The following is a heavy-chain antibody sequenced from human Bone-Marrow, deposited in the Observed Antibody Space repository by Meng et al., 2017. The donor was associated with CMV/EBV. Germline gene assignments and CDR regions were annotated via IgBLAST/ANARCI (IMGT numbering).Heavy chain of an antibody. J-gene: IGHJ5*02. CDR3: ASTIGYYDYVWGSYWSS. CDR2: INPNSGGT. Sequence: ASVKVSCKASGYTFTGYYMHWVRQAPGQGLEWMGWINPNSGGTNYAQKFQGRVTMTRDTSISTAYMELSRLRSDDTAVYYCASTIGYYDYVWGSYWSSWGQGTLVTVSS. V-gene: IGHV1-2*02. CDR1: GYTFTGYY. D-gene: IGHD3-16*01.